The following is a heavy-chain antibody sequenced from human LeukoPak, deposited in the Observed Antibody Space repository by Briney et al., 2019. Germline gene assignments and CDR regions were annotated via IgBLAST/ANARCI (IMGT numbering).Heavy chain of an antibody. Sequence: PSETLSLTCTVSGGSISSYYWSWIRQPPGKGLEWIGYIYYSGSTNYNPSLKSRVTISVDRSKNQFSLKLSSVTAADTAVYYCARGLIAARPGWFDPWGQGTLVTVSS. CDR1: GGSISSYY. CDR2: IYYSGST. V-gene: IGHV4-59*12. CDR3: ARGLIAARPGWFDP. D-gene: IGHD6-6*01. J-gene: IGHJ5*02.